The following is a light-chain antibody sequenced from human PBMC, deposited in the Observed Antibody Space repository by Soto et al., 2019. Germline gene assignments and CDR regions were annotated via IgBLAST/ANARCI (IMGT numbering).Light chain of an antibody. CDR2: SDT. CDR1: MSNTEVHS. Sequence: QSVLTQPPSASGTPGQTITISCSGSMSNTEVHSVHWYQQLPGTAPKLLIYSDTQRPSGVPDRFSGSESGTSAYLGISGLGSEDEAEYFCAAWDDSLSGLVFGGGTKLTVL. CDR3: AAWDDSLSGLV. J-gene: IGLJ3*02. V-gene: IGLV1-47*02.